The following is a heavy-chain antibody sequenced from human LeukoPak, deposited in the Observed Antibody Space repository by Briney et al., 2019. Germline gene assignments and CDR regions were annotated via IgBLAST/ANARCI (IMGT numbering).Heavy chain of an antibody. CDR3: ARGHYGGNRYFDN. J-gene: IGHJ4*02. CDR2: IHANSGKA. Sequence: GASVKVSCKTSGYTFRDYEINWVRQAPGLGLEWEAWIHANSGKAGSAQKFQGRVTLTRDTSTETAFMELSGLTSDDSATYFCARGHYGGNRYFDNWGQGTLVTVSS. D-gene: IGHD4-23*01. CDR1: GYTFRDYE. V-gene: IGHV1-8*01.